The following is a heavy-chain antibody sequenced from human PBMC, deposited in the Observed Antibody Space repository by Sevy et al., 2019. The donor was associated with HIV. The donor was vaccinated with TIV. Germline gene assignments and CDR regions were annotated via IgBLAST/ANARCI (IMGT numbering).Heavy chain of an antibody. J-gene: IGHJ4*02. CDR2: LNPYSDDT. CDR3: ARLVSCGGDCYYLDH. CDR1: GYTFTSHD. D-gene: IGHD2-21*02. V-gene: IGHV1-8*01. Sequence: ASVKVSCKASGYTFTSHDINWVRRASGQGLEWIGGLNPYSDDTGYGERFKGRVTMTMDSSISTAYMDLSSLTSEDTAVYYCARLVSCGGDCYYLDHWGQGTLVTVSS.